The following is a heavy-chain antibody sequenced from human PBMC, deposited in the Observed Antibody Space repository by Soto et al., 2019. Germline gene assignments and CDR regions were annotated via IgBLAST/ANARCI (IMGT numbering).Heavy chain of an antibody. CDR1: GGTFSSYA. CDR3: ARPGGPGQFDS. Sequence: QVQLVQSGAEVKKPGSSVKVSCKASGGTFSSYAISWVRQAPGQGLEWMGGIIPIFGTANYAQKFQGRVTIPADESTGKPNRRLRSLRSEDRAVYSCARPGGPGQFDSWGQGTLVPVSS. J-gene: IGHJ4*02. D-gene: IGHD3-10*01. V-gene: IGHV1-69*01. CDR2: IIPIFGTA.